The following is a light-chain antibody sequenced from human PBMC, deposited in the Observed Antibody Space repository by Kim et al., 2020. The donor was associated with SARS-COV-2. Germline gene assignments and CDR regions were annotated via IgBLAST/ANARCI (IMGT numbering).Light chain of an antibody. CDR2: GDK. Sequence: SSELTQDPAMSVALGQTVTITCQGDSLRGYYASWFRQKSGQAPILVIYGDKNRPSGIPDRLSGSGSGNTASLTITGAQAEDEADYYCNSRDSSGNHVLFGGGTQLTVL. J-gene: IGLJ3*02. CDR1: SLRGYY. V-gene: IGLV3-19*01. CDR3: NSRDSSGNHVL.